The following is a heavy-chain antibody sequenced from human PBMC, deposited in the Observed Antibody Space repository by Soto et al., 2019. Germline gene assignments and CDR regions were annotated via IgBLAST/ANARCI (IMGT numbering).Heavy chain of an antibody. D-gene: IGHD2-15*01. J-gene: IGHJ4*02. CDR1: GFTFSSYA. CDR2: ISYDGSNK. CDR3: AREDGSAFDY. Sequence: PGGSLRLSCAASGFTFSSYAMHWVRQAPGKGLEWVAVISYDGSNKYYADSVKGRFTISRDNSKNTLYLQMSSLRAEDTAVYYCAREDGSAFDYWGQGTLVTVSS. V-gene: IGHV3-30-3*01.